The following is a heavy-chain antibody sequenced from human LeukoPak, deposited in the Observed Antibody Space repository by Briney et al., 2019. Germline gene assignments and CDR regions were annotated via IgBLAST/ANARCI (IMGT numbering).Heavy chain of an antibody. V-gene: IGHV1-8*01. CDR1: GYTFSSSD. J-gene: IGHJ4*02. D-gene: IGHD2-2*02. CDR3: ARGVTYCSSTSCYTLDY. Sequence: ASVKVSCKASGYTFSSSDINWVRQATGQGLEWMGWMNPNSGNTGYVQKFQGRVTMTRNTSISPAYMELSSLRSEDTAVYYCARGVTYCSSTSCYTLDYWGQGTLVTVSS. CDR2: MNPNSGNT.